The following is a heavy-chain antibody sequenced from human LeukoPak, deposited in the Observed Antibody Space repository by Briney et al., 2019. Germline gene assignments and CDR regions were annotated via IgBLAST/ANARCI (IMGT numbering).Heavy chain of an antibody. Sequence: GGSLRLSCTASGFTFSSYSLNWVRQAPGKGLEWVSSVSTGSNYIYYADSVKGRFTISRDNDKNSLYLQMNSLRAEDTAVYYCARGDSSWYVIPNYYYYGMDVWGQGTTVTVSS. D-gene: IGHD6-13*01. V-gene: IGHV3-21*01. J-gene: IGHJ6*02. CDR1: GFTFSSYS. CDR3: ARGDSSWYVIPNYYYYGMDV. CDR2: VSTGSNYI.